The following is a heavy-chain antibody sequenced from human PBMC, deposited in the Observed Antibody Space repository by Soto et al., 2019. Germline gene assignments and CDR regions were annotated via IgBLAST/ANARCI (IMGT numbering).Heavy chain of an antibody. CDR3: ARVGACSSSSCPIDY. J-gene: IGHJ4*02. CDR2: INPANGDT. D-gene: IGHD2-15*01. V-gene: IGHV1-3*01. CDR1: EYTFVNYA. Sequence: QVQLVQPGEEVEKPGASLKFSCKASEYTFVNYALHWVRPAPGQRLEGMGWINPANGDTKSSQKFQDRVTITRDTSASTAYIDLSSLRSEDTAVYYCARVGACSSSSCPIDYWGQGSLVTVSS.